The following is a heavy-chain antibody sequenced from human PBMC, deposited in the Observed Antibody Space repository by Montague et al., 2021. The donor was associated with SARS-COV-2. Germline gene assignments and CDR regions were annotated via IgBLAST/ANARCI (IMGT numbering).Heavy chain of an antibody. V-gene: IGHV4-31*03. CDR1: GGSFSSGGYY. CDR3: ASTYGGNLGYYSYAMDV. CDR2: IYYSGST. D-gene: IGHD4-23*01. Sequence: TLSLTCTVSGGSFSSGGYYWSWIRPHPGKGLDWIGYIYYSGSTYSNPSLQRRVTISIDTSKNQFSLKLSSVTAADTAVYYCASTYGGNLGYYSYAMDVWGKGTTVTVSS. J-gene: IGHJ6*04.